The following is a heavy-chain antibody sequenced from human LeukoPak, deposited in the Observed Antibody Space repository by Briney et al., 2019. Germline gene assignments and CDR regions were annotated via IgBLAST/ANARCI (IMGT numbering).Heavy chain of an antibody. CDR1: GFTFSNYG. Sequence: GGTLRLSCAASGFTFSNYGMSWVRQAPGKGLEWVSVTSGSGENSYYADSVKGRFTISRDNSKNTLYLQMNSLRVEDTAIYYCAKVTYGSGTYGAFDSWGQGTLVTVSS. CDR2: TSGSGENS. V-gene: IGHV3-23*01. CDR3: AKVTYGSGTYGAFDS. J-gene: IGHJ4*02. D-gene: IGHD3-10*01.